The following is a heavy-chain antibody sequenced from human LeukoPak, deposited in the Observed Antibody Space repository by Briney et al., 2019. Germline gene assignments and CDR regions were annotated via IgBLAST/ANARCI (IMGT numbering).Heavy chain of an antibody. CDR3: ARGLWDIVATFDY. J-gene: IGHJ4*02. D-gene: IGHD5-12*01. V-gene: IGHV3-21*01. CDR2: ISSSSSYI. Sequence: GGSLRLSCAASGFTFSSYSMNWVRQAPGKGLEWVSSISSSSSYIYYADSVKGRFTISRDNAKNSLYLQMNSLRAEDTAVYYCARGLWDIVATFDYWGQGTLVTVSS. CDR1: GFTFSSYS.